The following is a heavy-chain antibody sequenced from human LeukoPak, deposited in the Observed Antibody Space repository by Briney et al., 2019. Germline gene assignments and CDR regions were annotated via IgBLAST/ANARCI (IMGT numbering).Heavy chain of an antibody. D-gene: IGHD3-9*01. CDR3: ARNYDIWGGFDP. CDR1: GYSISSGYY. J-gene: IGHJ5*02. Sequence: SETLSLTCAVSGYSISSGYYWGWIRQPPGKGLEWIGSIYHSGSTCYNPSLKSRVTISVDTSKNQFSLKLSPVTAADTAVYYCARNYDIWGGFDPWGQGTLVTVSS. CDR2: IYHSGST. V-gene: IGHV4-38-2*01.